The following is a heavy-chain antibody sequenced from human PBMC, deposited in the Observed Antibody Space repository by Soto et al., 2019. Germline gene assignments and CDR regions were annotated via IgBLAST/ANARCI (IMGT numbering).Heavy chain of an antibody. V-gene: IGHV3-23*01. CDR3: AKDLKGVVVASYWYY. Sequence: EVQLLESGGGLVQPGGSLRLSCAASGFTFSSYAMSWVRQAPGKGLEWVSAISGSGGSTYYADSVKGRFTISRDNSXXTRYLQMNSLRAEDTAVYYCAKDLKGVVVASYWYYWGQGTLVTVSS. CDR2: ISGSGGST. J-gene: IGHJ4*02. D-gene: IGHD2-15*01. CDR1: GFTFSSYA.